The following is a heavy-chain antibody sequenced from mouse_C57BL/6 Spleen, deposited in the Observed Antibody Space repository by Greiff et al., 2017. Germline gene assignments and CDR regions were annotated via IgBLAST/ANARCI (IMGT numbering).Heavy chain of an antibody. J-gene: IGHJ2*01. CDR3: ARGTTVGYYFDY. CDR2: INPGSGGT. Sequence: QLQQSGAELVRPGTSVKVSCKASGYAFTNYLIEWVKQRPGQGLEWIGVINPGSGGTNYNEKFKGKATLTADKSSSTAYMQLSSLTSEDSAVYFCARGTTVGYYFDYWGQGTTLTVSS. V-gene: IGHV1-54*01. CDR1: GYAFTNYL. D-gene: IGHD1-1*01.